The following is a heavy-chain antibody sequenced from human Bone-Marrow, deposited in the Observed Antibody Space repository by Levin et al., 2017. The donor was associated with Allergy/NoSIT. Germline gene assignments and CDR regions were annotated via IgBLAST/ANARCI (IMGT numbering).Heavy chain of an antibody. CDR1: GFTFSDHY. Sequence: QTGGSLRLSCAASGFTFSDHYMDWFRQAPGKGLEWVGRIRNKAKRYTTEYAASVKGRFTISVDDSKNSLYLQMNSLKSEDTAVYYCARGLGSGADVGVDPWGQGTLVTVSS. V-gene: IGHV3-72*01. J-gene: IGHJ5*02. CDR2: IRNKAKRYTT. CDR3: ARGLGSGADVGVDP. D-gene: IGHD4-17*01.